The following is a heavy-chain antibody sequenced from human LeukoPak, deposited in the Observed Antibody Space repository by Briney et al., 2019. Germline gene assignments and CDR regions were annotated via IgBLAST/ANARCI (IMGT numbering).Heavy chain of an antibody. J-gene: IGHJ4*02. Sequence: SETLSLTCTVSGGSISSSSYYWGWIRQPPGKGLEWIGSIYYSGSTYYNPSLKSRVTISVDTSKNQFSLKLSSVTAADTAVYYCAREWVYSSSSSGLDYWGQGTLVTVSS. CDR1: GGSISSSSYY. V-gene: IGHV4-39*07. CDR3: AREWVYSSSSSGLDY. D-gene: IGHD6-6*01. CDR2: IYYSGST.